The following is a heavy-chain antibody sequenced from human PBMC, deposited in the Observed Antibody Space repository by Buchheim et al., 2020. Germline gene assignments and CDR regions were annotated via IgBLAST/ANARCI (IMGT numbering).Heavy chain of an antibody. D-gene: IGHD3-10*01. V-gene: IGHV3-48*03. CDR2: ISSSGSTI. CDR3: ARGRYGSGSSKPNWFDP. CDR1: GFTFSSYE. J-gene: IGHJ5*02. Sequence: EVQLVESGGGLVQPGGSLRLSCAASGFTFSSYEMNWVRQAPGKGLEWVSYISSSGSTIYYADSVKGRFTISRDNAKNSLSLQMNSLRAEDTAVYYCARGRYGSGSSKPNWFDPWGQGTL.